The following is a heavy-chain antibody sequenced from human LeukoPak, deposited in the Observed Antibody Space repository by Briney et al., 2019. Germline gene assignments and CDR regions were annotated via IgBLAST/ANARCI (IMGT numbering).Heavy chain of an antibody. D-gene: IGHD4-17*01. V-gene: IGHV3-74*01. J-gene: IGHJ4*02. CDR2: IKSDGSRT. CDR1: GFTFSNYW. CDR3: STVFDY. Sequence: GGSLRLSCAASGFTFSNYWVHWVRQAPEKGLVWVSGIKSDGSRTYYADSVKGRFTISRDNAKNTVFLQMNSLRVEDMAVYYCSTVFDYWGQGTQVTVSS.